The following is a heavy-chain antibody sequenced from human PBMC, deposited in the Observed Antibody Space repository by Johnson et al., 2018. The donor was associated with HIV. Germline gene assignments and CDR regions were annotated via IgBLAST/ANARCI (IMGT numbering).Heavy chain of an antibody. CDR1: GFTVSRNY. J-gene: IGHJ3*02. V-gene: IGHV3-66*01. CDR2: IYFCGSP. CDR3: ARVRLPDAFDI. Sequence: MQLVESGGGLVQPGGSLRLSCAASGFTVSRNYMSWVRQAPGPGLAWVSVIYFCGSPHFSDSFKGRFTISSYNSKNTVYLQMNSLRAEDTAVYYCARVRLPDAFDIWGQGTMVTVSS.